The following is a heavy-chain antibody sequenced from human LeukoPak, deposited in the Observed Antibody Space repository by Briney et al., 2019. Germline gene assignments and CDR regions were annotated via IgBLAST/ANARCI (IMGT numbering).Heavy chain of an antibody. CDR2: IDPNTGGT. V-gene: IGHV1-2*06. D-gene: IGHD1-26*01. CDR3: ASLYDIVGTTVDY. Sequence: GASVKVSCKTSGDTFTNYYIHWVRQAPGQGLEWMGRIDPNTGGTKSAKNFQGRVTMTRDTSISTAYMALSGLRSDDTAVYYCASLYDIVGTTVDYWGQGTLVTVSS. CDR1: GDTFTNYY. J-gene: IGHJ4*02.